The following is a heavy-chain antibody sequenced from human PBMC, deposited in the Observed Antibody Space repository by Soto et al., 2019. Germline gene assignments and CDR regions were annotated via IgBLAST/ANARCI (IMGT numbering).Heavy chain of an antibody. D-gene: IGHD3-3*01. CDR2: INPSGGST. Sequence: ASVKVSCKASGYTFTSYYMHWVRQAPGQGLEWMGIINPSGGSTSYAQKFQGRVTMTRDTSTSTVYMELSSLRSEDTAVYYCARDQSFGVVTCGMDVWGHGTTVTVSS. J-gene: IGHJ6*02. CDR3: ARDQSFGVVTCGMDV. V-gene: IGHV1-46*01. CDR1: GYTFTSYY.